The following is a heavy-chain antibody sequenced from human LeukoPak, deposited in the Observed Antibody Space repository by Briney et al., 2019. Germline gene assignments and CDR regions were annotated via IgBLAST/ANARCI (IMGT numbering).Heavy chain of an antibody. J-gene: IGHJ4*02. CDR2: ISYDGSNK. V-gene: IGHV3-30*18. CDR3: AKIINRRRDGYNLSDY. CDR1: GFTFSSYG. D-gene: IGHD5-24*01. Sequence: PGGSLRLSCAASGFTFSSYGMHWVRQAPGKGLEWVAVISYDGSNKYYADSVKGRFTISRDNSKNTLYLQMNSLRAEDTAVYYCAKIINRRRDGYNLSDYWGEGTLVTVSS.